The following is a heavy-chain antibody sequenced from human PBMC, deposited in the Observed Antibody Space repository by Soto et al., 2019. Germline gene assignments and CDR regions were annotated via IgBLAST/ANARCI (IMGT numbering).Heavy chain of an antibody. CDR2: INHSGST. J-gene: IGHJ5*02. Sequence: SETLSLTCAVYGGSFSGYYWSWIRQPPGKGLEWIGEINHSGSTNYNPSLKSRVTISVDTSKNQFSLKLSSVTAADTAVYYCARVRAAAGHNEVNWFDPWGQGTLVTVS. V-gene: IGHV4-34*01. D-gene: IGHD6-13*01. CDR3: ARVRAAAGHNEVNWFDP. CDR1: GGSFSGYY.